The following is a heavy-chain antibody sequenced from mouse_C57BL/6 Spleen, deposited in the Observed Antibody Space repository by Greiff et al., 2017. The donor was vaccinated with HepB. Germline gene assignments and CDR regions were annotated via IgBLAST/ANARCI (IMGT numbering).Heavy chain of an antibody. CDR3: AREGRDYDGACFAY. CDR1: GYTFTSYW. CDR2: IYPGSGNT. D-gene: IGHD1-1*02. Sequence: VQLQQPGAELVKPGASVKMSCKASGYTFTSYWITWVKQRPGQGLEWIGDIYPGSGNTNYNEKFKSKATLTVDKSSSTAYMQLRSLTSEDTAVYSCAREGRDYDGACFAYWGQGTLVTVSA. J-gene: IGHJ3*01. V-gene: IGHV1-55*01.